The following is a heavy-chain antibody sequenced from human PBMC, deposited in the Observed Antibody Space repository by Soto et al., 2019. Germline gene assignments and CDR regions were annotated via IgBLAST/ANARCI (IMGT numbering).Heavy chain of an antibody. Sequence: QVQLVQSGAEVKKPGSSVKVSCKASGGTFSSYTISWVRQAPGQGLEWMGRIIPILGIANYAQKFQGRVTITADKSTSTAYMELSSLRSEDTAVYYCDCAGGTQDGMDVWGQGTKVTVSS. J-gene: IGHJ6*02. CDR2: IIPILGIA. D-gene: IGHD3-10*02. CDR1: GGTFSSYT. V-gene: IGHV1-69*02. CDR3: DCAGGTQDGMDV.